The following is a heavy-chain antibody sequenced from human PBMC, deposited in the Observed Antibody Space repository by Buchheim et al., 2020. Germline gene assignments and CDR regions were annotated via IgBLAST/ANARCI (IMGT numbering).Heavy chain of an antibody. CDR2: IYYSVST. Sequence: QVQLQESGPGLVKPSQTLSLTCTVSGGSISSGGYYWSWIRQHPGKGLEWIGYIYYSVSTYYHPSLKIRVTISVDTSTNQFSRKLNSVTAADTAVYYCAANVLAPLVQGHNWFDPWGQGTL. J-gene: IGHJ5*02. V-gene: IGHV4-31*03. CDR1: GGSISSGGYY. D-gene: IGHD6-13*01. CDR3: AANVLAPLVQGHNWFDP.